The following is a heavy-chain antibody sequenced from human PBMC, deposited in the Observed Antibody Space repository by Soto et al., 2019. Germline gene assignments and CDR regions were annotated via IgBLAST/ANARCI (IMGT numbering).Heavy chain of an antibody. Sequence: GGSLRLSCAASGFTFSSYWMSWVRQAPGKGLEWVANINQDGSEKYYVDSVKGRFTISRDNAKNSLYLQMNSLRDEDTAVYYCARDGGIAAAGTYYYYYGMDVWGQGTTVTAP. D-gene: IGHD6-13*01. V-gene: IGHV3-7*01. CDR1: GFTFSSYW. J-gene: IGHJ6*02. CDR3: ARDGGIAAAGTYYYYYGMDV. CDR2: INQDGSEK.